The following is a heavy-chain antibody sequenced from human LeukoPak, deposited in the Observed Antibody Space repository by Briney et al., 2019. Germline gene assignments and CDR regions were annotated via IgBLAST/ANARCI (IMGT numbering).Heavy chain of an antibody. D-gene: IGHD6-13*01. CDR1: GFTFSNYA. CDR3: AKLQRIAAAGEDWFDP. Sequence: GGSLRLSCAASGFTFSNYAMCWVRQAPGQGLEWVSGISASGGGTYYADSVKGRFTISRDNSKNTLYLQMNSLRAEDTAVYYCAKLQRIAAAGEDWFDPRGQGTLVTVSS. V-gene: IGHV3-23*01. CDR2: ISASGGGT. J-gene: IGHJ5*02.